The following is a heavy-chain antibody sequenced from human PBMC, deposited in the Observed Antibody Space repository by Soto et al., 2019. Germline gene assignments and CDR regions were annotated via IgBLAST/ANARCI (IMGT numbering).Heavy chain of an antibody. V-gene: IGHV3-23*01. CDR1: GFTFSSYA. D-gene: IGHD2-8*01. J-gene: IGHJ4*02. CDR2: IRASGTST. CDR3: AKEWSDARTREKCGLVDY. Sequence: GGSLRLSCAASGFTFSSYAMAWVRQAPGKGLEWVSTIRASGTSTYYADSVEGRFSISRDNSKNTLYLQMNSLRAEDTAVYYCAKEWSDARTREKCGLVDYWGQGA.